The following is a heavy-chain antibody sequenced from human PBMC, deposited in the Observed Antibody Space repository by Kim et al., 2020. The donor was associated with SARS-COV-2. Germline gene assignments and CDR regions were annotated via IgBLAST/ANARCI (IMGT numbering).Heavy chain of an antibody. CDR3: AREGQYYYDSSGYPDY. CDR1: GFTFSSYE. V-gene: IGHV3-48*03. CDR2: ISSSGSTI. Sequence: GGSLRLSCAASGFTFSSYEMNWVRQAPGKGLEWVSYISSSGSTIYYADSVKGRFTISRDNAKNSLYLQMNSLRAEDTAVYYCAREGQYYYDSSGYPDYWGQGTLVTVSS. D-gene: IGHD3-22*01. J-gene: IGHJ4*02.